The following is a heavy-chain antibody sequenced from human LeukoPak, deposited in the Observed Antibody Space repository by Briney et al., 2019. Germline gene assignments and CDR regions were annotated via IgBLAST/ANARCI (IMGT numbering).Heavy chain of an antibody. CDR1: GFTFSSFD. D-gene: IGHD1-1*01. CDR3: ARGPPRGKYYYMDV. CDR2: IGTASDT. V-gene: IGHV3-13*01. Sequence: GGSLRLSCAASGFTFSSFDMHWVRQPTGQGLEWVSTIGTASDTYYPGSVEGRFTLSRDNAKNSLYLQMNSLTAGDTAVYYCARGPPRGKYYYMDVWGKGTTVTASS. J-gene: IGHJ6*03.